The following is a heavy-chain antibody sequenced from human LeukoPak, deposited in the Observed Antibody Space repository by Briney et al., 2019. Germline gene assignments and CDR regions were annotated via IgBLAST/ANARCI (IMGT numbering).Heavy chain of an antibody. CDR1: GYSFTTYW. Sequence: GESLKISCKASGYSFTTYWIGWVRQMPGKGLEWMGIIYPADSAAKYSPSFQGQVTISVDKSISTAYLQWSRLKASDTAMYYCARLRSSGWYVAGYFDYWGQGTLVTVSS. J-gene: IGHJ4*02. CDR2: IYPADSAA. V-gene: IGHV5-51*01. CDR3: ARLRSSGWYVAGYFDY. D-gene: IGHD6-19*01.